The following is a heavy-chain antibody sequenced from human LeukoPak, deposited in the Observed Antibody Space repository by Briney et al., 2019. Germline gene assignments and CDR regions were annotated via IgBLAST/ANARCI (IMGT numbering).Heavy chain of an antibody. CDR1: GGSISSGGYS. Sequence: SETLSLTCAVSGGSISSGGYSWSWIRQPPGKGLEWIGYIYYSGSTNYNPSLKSRVTISVDTSKSLFSLKLSSVTAADTAVYYCARGTYYDFWSGPWGQGTLVTVSS. J-gene: IGHJ4*02. CDR2: IYYSGST. D-gene: IGHD3-3*01. V-gene: IGHV4-61*08. CDR3: ARGTYYDFWSGP.